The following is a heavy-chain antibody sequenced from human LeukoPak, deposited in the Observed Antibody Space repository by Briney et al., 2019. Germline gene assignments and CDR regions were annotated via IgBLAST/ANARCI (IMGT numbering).Heavy chain of an antibody. CDR2: ISFDGSDA. Sequence: GGSLRLSCAASGFTFSGFWMHWDRQAPGKGLVWVSCISFDGSDATYADSVKGRFTISRDNSKNTLYLQMNSLRAEDTAVYYCAKSQYYYDDHDAFDIWGQGTMVTVSS. CDR1: GFTFSGFW. CDR3: AKSQYYYDDHDAFDI. D-gene: IGHD3-22*01. V-gene: IGHV3-74*01. J-gene: IGHJ3*02.